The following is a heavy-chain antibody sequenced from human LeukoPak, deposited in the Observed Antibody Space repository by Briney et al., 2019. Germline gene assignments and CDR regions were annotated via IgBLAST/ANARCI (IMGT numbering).Heavy chain of an antibody. CDR1: GYSFSSYA. Sequence: GESLKISCKGSGYSFSSYAMSWVRQAPGKGLEWVSAFSGSGGSTYYADSVKGRFTISRDNSKNTLYLQMNSLRAEDTAVYYCAKSGYNRFDYWGQGTLVTVSS. J-gene: IGHJ4*02. D-gene: IGHD5-24*01. V-gene: IGHV3-23*01. CDR3: AKSGYNRFDY. CDR2: FSGSGGST.